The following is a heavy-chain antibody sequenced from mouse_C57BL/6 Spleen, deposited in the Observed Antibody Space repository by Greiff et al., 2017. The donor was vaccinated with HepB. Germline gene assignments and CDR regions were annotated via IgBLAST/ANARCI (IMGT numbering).Heavy chain of an antibody. Sequence: VQGVESGPGLVAPSQSLSITCTVSGFSLTSYAISWVRQPPGKGLEWLGVIWTGGGTNYNSALKSRLSISKDNSKSQVFLKMNSLQTDDTARYYCARRGSSFSYWYFDVWGTGTTVTVSS. CDR2: IWTGGGT. CDR3: ARRGSSFSYWYFDV. J-gene: IGHJ1*03. CDR1: GFSLTSYA. V-gene: IGHV2-9-1*01. D-gene: IGHD1-1*01.